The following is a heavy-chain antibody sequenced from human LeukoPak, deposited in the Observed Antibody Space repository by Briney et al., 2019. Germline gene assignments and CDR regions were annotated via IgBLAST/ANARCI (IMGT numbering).Heavy chain of an antibody. CDR2: INWNGGST. CDR1: GLTFDDYG. V-gene: IGHV3-20*04. CDR3: ARATYYYDSRGYYHIRDYFDY. D-gene: IGHD3-22*01. J-gene: IGHJ4*02. Sequence: PGGSLRLSCAASGLTFDDYGMSWVRQAPGKGLEWVSGINWNGGSTGYADSVKGRFTISRDNAKNSLYLQMNSLRAEDTALYYCARATYYYDSRGYYHIRDYFDYWGQGTLVTVSS.